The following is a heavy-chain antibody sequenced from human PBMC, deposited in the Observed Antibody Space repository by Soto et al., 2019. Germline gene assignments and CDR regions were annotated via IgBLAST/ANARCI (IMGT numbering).Heavy chain of an antibody. V-gene: IGHV1-69*02. CDR1: GGTFSSYT. CDR2: IIPILGIA. D-gene: IGHD2-15*01. Sequence: QVQLVQSGAEVKKPGSSVKVSCKASGGTFSSYTISWVRQAPGQGLEWMGRIIPILGIANYAQKFQGRVTITADKATSTAYMELGSVRSEETAVYYCASTTRGYCSGGSGYQEWDYWGQGTLVTVSS. CDR3: ASTTRGYCSGGSGYQEWDY. J-gene: IGHJ4*02.